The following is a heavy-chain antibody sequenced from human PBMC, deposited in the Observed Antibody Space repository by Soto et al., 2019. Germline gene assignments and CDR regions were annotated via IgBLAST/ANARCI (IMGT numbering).Heavy chain of an antibody. Sequence: QVQLVASGGGVVQPRRSLRLSCAASGFSFRSYGMHWVRQAPGNGLEWVAVISYDGSNKYYADSVKGRFTISRDNSKNTLYLQMHSLRAEDTAVYYCAKDRSYGDYVLDYWGQGTLVTVSS. V-gene: IGHV3-30*18. J-gene: IGHJ4*02. CDR1: GFSFRSYG. CDR3: AKDRSYGDYVLDY. CDR2: ISYDGSNK. D-gene: IGHD4-17*01.